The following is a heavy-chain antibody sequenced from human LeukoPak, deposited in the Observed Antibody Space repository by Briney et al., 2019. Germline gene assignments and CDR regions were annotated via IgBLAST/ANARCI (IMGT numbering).Heavy chain of an antibody. J-gene: IGHJ4*02. CDR1: GFTFSSYA. Sequence: PGGSLRLSCAASGFTFSSYAMHWVRQAPGKGLEYVAAISSNGGSAYYANSVKGRFTISRDNSKNTLYLQMGSLRAEDMAVYYCARDAGLRTPEYYFDYWRQGTLVTVSS. D-gene: IGHD5/OR15-5a*01. CDR2: ISSNGGSA. V-gene: IGHV3-64*01. CDR3: ARDAGLRTPEYYFDY.